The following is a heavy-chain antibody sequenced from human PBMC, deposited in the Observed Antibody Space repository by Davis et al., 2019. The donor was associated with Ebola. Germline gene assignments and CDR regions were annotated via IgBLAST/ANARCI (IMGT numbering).Heavy chain of an antibody. Sequence: SVKVSCKTSGYTFTNYDINWVRQAPGQGLEWMGGIIPIFGTANYAQKFQGRVTITADESTSTAYMELSSLRSEDTAVYYCARDFVGPFGVVVAAKTQDWGQGTLVTVSS. CDR2: IIPIFGTA. CDR3: ARDFVGPFGVVVAAKTQD. V-gene: IGHV1-69*13. J-gene: IGHJ4*02. D-gene: IGHD2-15*01. CDR1: GYTFTNYD.